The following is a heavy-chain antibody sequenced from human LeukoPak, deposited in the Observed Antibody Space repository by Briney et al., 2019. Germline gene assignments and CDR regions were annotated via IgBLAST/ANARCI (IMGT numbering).Heavy chain of an antibody. CDR1: GGSISSYY. CDR2: IYASGST. CDR3: ARDLRSTSCLDY. J-gene: IGHJ4*02. Sequence: SETLSLTCTVSGGSISSYYWSWIRQPPGKGLEWIGYIYASGSTKYNPSLKSRVTISVDTSKNQFSLKLSSVTAADTAVYYCARDLRSTSCLDYWGQGTLVTVSS. D-gene: IGHD2-2*01. V-gene: IGHV4-4*08.